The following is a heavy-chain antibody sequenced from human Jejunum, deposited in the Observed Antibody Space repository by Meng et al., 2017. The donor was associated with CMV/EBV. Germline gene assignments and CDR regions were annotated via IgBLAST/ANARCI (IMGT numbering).Heavy chain of an antibody. CDR3: TTGGVVGS. Sequence: CAASAFTFSSAWLNWVRQAPGKGLEWVGRVKSEIDGATTDYAAPVKGRFTISRDDSKNTVYMQLNSLKSEDTGVYYCTTGGVVGSWGQGTLVTVSS. CDR1: AFTFSSAW. D-gene: IGHD2-21*01. CDR2: VKSEIDGATT. J-gene: IGHJ4*02. V-gene: IGHV3-15*01.